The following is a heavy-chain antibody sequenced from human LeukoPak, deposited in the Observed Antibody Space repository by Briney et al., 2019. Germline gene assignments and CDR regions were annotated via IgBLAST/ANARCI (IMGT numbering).Heavy chain of an antibody. CDR3: ARQFPDYYDSSGSSFDY. Sequence: GESLKISCKGSGYSFTSYWIGWVRQMPGEGLEWMGIIYPGDSDTRYSPSFQGQVTVSADKSISTAYLQWSSLKASDTAMYYCARQFPDYYDSSGSSFDYWGQGTLVTVSS. CDR1: GYSFTSYW. CDR2: IYPGDSDT. D-gene: IGHD3-22*01. J-gene: IGHJ4*02. V-gene: IGHV5-51*01.